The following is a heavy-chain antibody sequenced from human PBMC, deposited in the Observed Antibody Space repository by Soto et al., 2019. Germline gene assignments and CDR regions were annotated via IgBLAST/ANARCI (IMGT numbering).Heavy chain of an antibody. CDR1: AFTFSSYG. Sequence: EVQLLESGGGLVQPGGSLRLSCAASAFTFSSYGMGWVRQAPGKGLKWVSAISGSGGNTYYADSVKGRFTISRDNSKNTLYLQMNSLRAEDTALYYCAKEEGSRLPFDYWGQGTLVTVSS. J-gene: IGHJ4*02. V-gene: IGHV3-23*01. D-gene: IGHD2-15*01. CDR3: AKEEGSRLPFDY. CDR2: ISGSGGNT.